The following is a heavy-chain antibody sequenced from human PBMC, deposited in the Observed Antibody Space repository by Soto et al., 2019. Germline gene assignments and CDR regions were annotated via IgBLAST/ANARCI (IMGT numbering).Heavy chain of an antibody. CDR1: GGSISNYY. V-gene: IGHV4-59*01. CDR3: ARGISGYDWGLGAFDI. J-gene: IGHJ3*02. CDR2: IYYSGST. Sequence: SETLSLTCTVSGGSISNYYWSWIRQPPGKGLEWIGYIYYSGSTNYNPSLKSRVTISVDTSKNQFSLKLSSVTAADTAVYYCARGISGYDWGLGAFDIWGQGTMVTVSS. D-gene: IGHD5-12*01.